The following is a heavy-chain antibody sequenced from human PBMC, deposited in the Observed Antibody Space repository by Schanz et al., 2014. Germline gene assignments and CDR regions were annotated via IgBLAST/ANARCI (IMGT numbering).Heavy chain of an antibody. D-gene: IGHD3-10*01. Sequence: EVHLLESGGGLVPPGGSLRLSCAASGFNFSDYAMCWVRQAPGKGLEWVSAISGGGGTTYYTDSVKGRFTISRDNSKSTPYLQMNSLRAEDTAVYYCAKDGPGGSGSYSADGGMDVWGQGTTXTVSS. J-gene: IGHJ6*02. V-gene: IGHV3-23*01. CDR3: AKDGPGGSGSYSADGGMDV. CDR2: ISGGGGTT. CDR1: GFNFSDYA.